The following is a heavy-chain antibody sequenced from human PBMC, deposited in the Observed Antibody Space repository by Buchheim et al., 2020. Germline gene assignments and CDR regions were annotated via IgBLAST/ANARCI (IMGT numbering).Heavy chain of an antibody. CDR1: GITFSDYY. D-gene: IGHD5-12*01. CDR2: ISTTGSNS. CDR3: ARSTYSAYDSYYFDY. Sequence: QVQLVESGGGLVKPGGSLRLSCAASGITFSDYYMNWIRQAPGKGLEWVSYISTTGSNSNYADSVKGRFTISRDNAKNSLSLQMNSLRAEDTAVYYCARSTYSAYDSYYFDYWGQGTL. V-gene: IGHV3-11*06. J-gene: IGHJ4*02.